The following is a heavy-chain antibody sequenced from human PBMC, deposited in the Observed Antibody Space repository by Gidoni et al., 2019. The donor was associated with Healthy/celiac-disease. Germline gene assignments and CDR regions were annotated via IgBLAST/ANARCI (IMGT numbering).Heavy chain of an antibody. CDR3: ARDQEGNDSSGNTFDY. Sequence: QVQLVQSGAEVKQPGSSVKVSCKASGGTFSSYAISWVRQAPGQGLEWMGGIIPIFGTANYAQKFQGRVTITADESTSTAYMELSSLRSEDTAVYYCARDQEGNDSSGNTFDYWGQGTLVTVSS. V-gene: IGHV1-69*01. J-gene: IGHJ4*02. CDR1: GGTFSSYA. D-gene: IGHD3-22*01. CDR2: IIPIFGTA.